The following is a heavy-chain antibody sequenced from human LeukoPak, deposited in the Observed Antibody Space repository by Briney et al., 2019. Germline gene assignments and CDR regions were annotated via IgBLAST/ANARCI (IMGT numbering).Heavy chain of an antibody. CDR3: ARDGALLSRGAFGI. V-gene: IGHV4-39*07. CDR1: GGSISSSSYY. J-gene: IGHJ3*02. Sequence: SETLSLTFTVSGGSISSSSYYWGWIRQPPGKGLEWIGRIYTSGSTNYNPSLKSRVTMSVDTSKNQFSLKLSSVTAADTAVYYCARDGALLSRGAFGIWGQGTMVTVSS. CDR2: IYTSGST. D-gene: IGHD1-26*01.